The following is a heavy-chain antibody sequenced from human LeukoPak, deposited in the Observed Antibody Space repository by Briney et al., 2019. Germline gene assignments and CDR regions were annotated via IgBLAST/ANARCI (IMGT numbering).Heavy chain of an antibody. V-gene: IGHV5-51*01. D-gene: IGHD5-18*01. CDR1: GYSFTSHW. Sequence: GKSLKISCKGSGYSFTSHWIGWVRQMPGKGLEWMGIIYPGDSDTRYSPSFQGQVTISADKSISTAYLQWSSLKASDTAMYYCASHLRTDTAMAPDAFDIWGQGTMVTVSS. CDR3: ASHLRTDTAMAPDAFDI. CDR2: IYPGDSDT. J-gene: IGHJ3*02.